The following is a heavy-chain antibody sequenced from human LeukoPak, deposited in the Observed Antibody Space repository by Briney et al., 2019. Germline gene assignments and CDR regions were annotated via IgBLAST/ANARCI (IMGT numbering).Heavy chain of an antibody. D-gene: IGHD3-22*01. J-gene: IGHJ3*02. Sequence: GRSLGLSCAASGFTFSSYAIHWVRQAPGKGLEWVAVISYDGDDKYYADSVKGRFTISRDNSKNTLYLQMNSLRAEDAAVFYCARVTPYYDSSGYPLAGTLDTWGPGTMVTVSS. V-gene: IGHV3-30*04. CDR1: GFTFSSYA. CDR3: ARVTPYYDSSGYPLAGTLDT. CDR2: ISYDGDDK.